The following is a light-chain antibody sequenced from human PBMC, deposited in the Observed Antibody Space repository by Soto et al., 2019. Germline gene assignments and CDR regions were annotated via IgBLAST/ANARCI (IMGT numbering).Light chain of an antibody. CDR1: QRISNY. V-gene: IGKV1-39*01. Sequence: DIQMTQSPSSPSASVGDRVTITCRASQRISNYLNWYQQKPGKAPKLLIYAASSLQSGVPSRFSGSGSGTDFTLTISSLQPEDFTTYYCRQSYSSPITFGQGTRLEIK. CDR3: RQSYSSPIT. J-gene: IGKJ5*01. CDR2: AAS.